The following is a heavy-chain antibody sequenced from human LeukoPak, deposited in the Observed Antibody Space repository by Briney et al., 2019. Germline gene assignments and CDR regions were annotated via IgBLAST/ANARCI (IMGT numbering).Heavy chain of an antibody. CDR3: ARESNRYFDY. CDR2: IYYSGST. V-gene: IGHV4-31*03. CDR1: GGSISSGGYY. J-gene: IGHJ4*02. D-gene: IGHD1-14*01. Sequence: SQTLSLTCTVSGGSISSGGYYWSWIRQHPGKGLEWIGYIYYSGSTYYNPSLKSRVTISVDTSKNQFSLKLSSVTAADTAEYYCARESNRYFDYWGQGTLVTVSS.